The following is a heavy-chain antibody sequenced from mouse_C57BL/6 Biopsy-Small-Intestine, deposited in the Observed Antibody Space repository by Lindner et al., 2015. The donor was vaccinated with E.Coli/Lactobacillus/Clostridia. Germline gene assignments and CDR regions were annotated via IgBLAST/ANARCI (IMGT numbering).Heavy chain of an antibody. CDR3: ATGYSYGLDSFDI. V-gene: IGHV1-81*01. CDR1: GYTFITYD. D-gene: IGHD2-2*01. CDR2: MSPNSGNA. J-gene: IGHJ1*01. Sequence: SVKVSCKASGYTFITYDINWVRQTTGQGLEWMGWMSPNSGNAGFAQKFQGRVTMTRNTSISTAYMELSSLRSEDTAVYYCATGYSYGLDSFDIWGQGTMVTVS.